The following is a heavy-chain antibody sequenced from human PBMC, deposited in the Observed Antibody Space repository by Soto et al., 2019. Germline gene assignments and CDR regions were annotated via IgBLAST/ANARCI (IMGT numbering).Heavy chain of an antibody. D-gene: IGHD3-10*01. CDR2: ISGGDGST. V-gene: IGHV3-23*01. CDR3: AKNYHYGSGSYLYYFDY. J-gene: IGHJ4*02. Sequence: EVQLLESGGGLVQPGGSLRLSCAASGFTFGHFAMTWVRQAPGKGLEWVSTISGGDGSTYYADSVKGRFTISRDNSKNTLYLQMNSLRAEDTAVYYCAKNYHYGSGSYLYYFDYWGQGTLVTVSS. CDR1: GFTFGHFA.